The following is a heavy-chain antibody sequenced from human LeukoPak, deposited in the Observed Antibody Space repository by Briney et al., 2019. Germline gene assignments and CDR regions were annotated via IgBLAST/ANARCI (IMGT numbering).Heavy chain of an antibody. V-gene: IGHV4-39*07. CDR1: GGSISSSSYY. J-gene: IGHJ6*03. CDR2: IYYSGST. Sequence: SETLSLTCTVSGGSISSSSYYWGWIRQPPGTGLEWIGSIYYSGSTYYNPSLKSRVTISVDTSKNQFSLKLSSVTAADTAVYYCARGYCSGGSCLRSHSRARYYMDVWGKGTTVTISS. D-gene: IGHD2-15*01. CDR3: ARGYCSGGSCLRSHSRARYYMDV.